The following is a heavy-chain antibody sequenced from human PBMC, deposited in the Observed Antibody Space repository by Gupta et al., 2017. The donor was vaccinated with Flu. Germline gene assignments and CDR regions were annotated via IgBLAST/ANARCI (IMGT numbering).Heavy chain of an antibody. V-gene: IGHV3-23*01. D-gene: IGHD1-26*01. J-gene: IGHJ6*02. CDR2: ISASGSRT. CDR3: AKNRVAGAISYYYGLDV. CDR1: A. Sequence: AMSWVSQVPGKGLEWISEISASGSRTYYADYVKERFNIPRDTSKNTLYLEMNSLRADDTAIYYCAKNRVAGAISYYYGLDVWGQGTTVTV.